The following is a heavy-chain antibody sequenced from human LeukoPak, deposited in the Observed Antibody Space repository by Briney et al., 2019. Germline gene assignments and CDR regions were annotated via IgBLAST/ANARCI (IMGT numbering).Heavy chain of an antibody. CDR2: ITGSGAST. V-gene: IGHV3-23*01. Sequence: SGGSLRLSCAASGFTFNNYAMTWVRQAPGKGLEWVTTITGSGASTYSADSVRGRFTISRDNSKNTLFLQMNSLGADDTAVYYCARNQDSSWYYYYMDVWGIGTMVTVSS. CDR1: GFTFNNYA. D-gene: IGHD6-13*01. J-gene: IGHJ6*03. CDR3: ARNQDSSWYYYYMDV.